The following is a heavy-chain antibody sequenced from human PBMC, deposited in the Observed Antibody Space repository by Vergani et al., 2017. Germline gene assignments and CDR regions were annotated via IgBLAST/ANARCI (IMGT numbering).Heavy chain of an antibody. CDR3: AGDSETYYDFWSGYSPPDY. Sequence: EVQLVESGGGLVQPGGSLRLSCAASGFTFSSYSMNWVRQAPGKGLEWVSYISSSSSTIYYADSVKGRFTISRDNAKNTLYLQMNSLRDEDTAVYYCAGDSETYYDFWSGYSPPDYWGQGTLVTVSS. CDR2: ISSSSSTI. CDR1: GFTFSSYS. V-gene: IGHV3-48*02. J-gene: IGHJ4*02. D-gene: IGHD3-3*01.